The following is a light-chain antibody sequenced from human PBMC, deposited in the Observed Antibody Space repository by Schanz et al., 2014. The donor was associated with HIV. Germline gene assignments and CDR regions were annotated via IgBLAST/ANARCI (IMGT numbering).Light chain of an antibody. CDR1: QSVTSTY. Sequence: EIVLTQSPGTLSLSPGERATLSCRASQSVTSTYLAWYQQKPGQAPRLLIYGASIRATGFPVRFSGSGSGTEFTLTISRVEPEDYAVYYCQQYGSSPWTFGQGTRVDVK. CDR3: QQYGSSPWT. J-gene: IGKJ1*01. V-gene: IGKV3-20*01. CDR2: GAS.